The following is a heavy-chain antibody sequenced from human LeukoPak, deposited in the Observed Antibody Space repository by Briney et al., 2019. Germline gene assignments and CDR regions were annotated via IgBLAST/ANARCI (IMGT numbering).Heavy chain of an antibody. V-gene: IGHV1-2*02. D-gene: IGHD2-2*01. CDR3: ARDLGRYWSSTSCWGYYFDY. Sequence: GASVKVSWKASGYTFTGYHMHWVRQAPGQGLEWMGWINPNSGGTNYAQKFQGRVTMTRDTSISTAYMELSRLRSDDTAVYYCARDLGRYWSSTSCWGYYFDYWGQGTLVTVSS. J-gene: IGHJ4*02. CDR1: GYTFTGYH. CDR2: INPNSGGT.